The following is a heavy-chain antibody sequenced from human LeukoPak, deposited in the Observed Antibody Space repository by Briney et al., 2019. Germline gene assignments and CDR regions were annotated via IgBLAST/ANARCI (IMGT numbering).Heavy chain of an antibody. CDR2: INPSGGST. Sequence: ASVKVSCKASGYTFTSYYMHWVRQAPGQGLEWMGIINPSGGSTSYAQKFQGRVTMTRDTSTSTAYMELSRLRSDDTAVYYCASRVESSGWYDLDYWGQGTLVTVSS. D-gene: IGHD6-19*01. CDR1: GYTFTSYY. CDR3: ASRVESSGWYDLDY. J-gene: IGHJ4*02. V-gene: IGHV1-46*01.